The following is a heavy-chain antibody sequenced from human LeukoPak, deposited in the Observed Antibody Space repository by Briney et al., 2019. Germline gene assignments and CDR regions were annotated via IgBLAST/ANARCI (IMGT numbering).Heavy chain of an antibody. D-gene: IGHD2-15*01. CDR3: AKVNLGYCSGGRCYSYYYMDV. J-gene: IGHJ6*03. CDR2: ISESGAST. V-gene: IGHV3-23*01. CDR1: A. Sequence: AMNWVRQAPGKGLEWVAAISESGASTYYAASVKGRFTISSDNSENTLYLQMHGLRAGDTAVYYCAKVNLGYCSGGRCYSYYYMDVWGKGTTVTISS.